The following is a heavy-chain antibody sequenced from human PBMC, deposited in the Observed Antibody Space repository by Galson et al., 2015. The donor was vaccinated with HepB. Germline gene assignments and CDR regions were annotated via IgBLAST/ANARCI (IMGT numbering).Heavy chain of an antibody. V-gene: IGHV4-59*08. Sequence: ETLSLTCSVFGGSIGTYYWSWIRQPPGKELEWIGYIHYSGATVSAPALRNRVTVSVDTSRNQFSLEVTSVTAADTGVYFCARHDAIELMRNGMDVWGQGTTVTVSS. CDR2: IHYSGAT. J-gene: IGHJ6*02. CDR1: GGSIGTYY. CDR3: ARHDAIELMRNGMDV. D-gene: IGHD2-2*02.